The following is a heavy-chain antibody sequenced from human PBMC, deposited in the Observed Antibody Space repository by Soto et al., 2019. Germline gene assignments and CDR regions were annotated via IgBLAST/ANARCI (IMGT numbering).Heavy chain of an antibody. CDR1: GFTFSSYG. CDR2: IWYDGSNK. D-gene: IGHD4-17*01. CDR3: ARDDFYGPYYYGMDV. V-gene: IGHV3-33*01. Sequence: TGGSLRLSCAASGFTFSSYGMHWVRQAPGKGLAWVAVIWYDGSNKYYADSVKGRFTISSDNSKNTLYLQMNSLRAEDTAVYYCARDDFYGPYYYGMDVWGQGTTVTVSS. J-gene: IGHJ6*02.